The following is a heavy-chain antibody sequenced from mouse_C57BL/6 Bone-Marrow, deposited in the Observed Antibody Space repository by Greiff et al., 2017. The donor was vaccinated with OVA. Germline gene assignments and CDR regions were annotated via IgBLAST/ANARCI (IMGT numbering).Heavy chain of an antibody. D-gene: IGHD1-1*01. J-gene: IGHJ4*01. V-gene: IGHV3-8*01. CDR3: ARLGYYYGSVYYYAMDY. Sequence: EVNVVESGPGLAKPSQTLSLTCSVTGYSITSDYWNWIRKFPGNKLEYMGYISYSGSTYYNPSLKSRISITRDTSKNQYYLQLNSVTTEDTATYYCARLGYYYGSVYYYAMDYWGQGTSVTVSS. CDR1: GYSITSDY. CDR2: ISYSGST.